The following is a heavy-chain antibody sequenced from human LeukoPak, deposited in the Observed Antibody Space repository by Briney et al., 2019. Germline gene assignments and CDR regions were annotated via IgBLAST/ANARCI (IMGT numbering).Heavy chain of an antibody. V-gene: IGHV4-4*02. D-gene: IGHD3-10*01. Sequence: PSGTLSLTCAVSGGSISSSNWWSWIRQPPGKGLEWIGEINHSGSTNYNPSLKSRVTISVDTSKNQFSLKLTSVTAADTAVYYCARSYFGSGSYFRYWGQGTLVTVSS. J-gene: IGHJ4*02. CDR2: INHSGST. CDR1: GGSISSSNW. CDR3: ARSYFGSGSYFRY.